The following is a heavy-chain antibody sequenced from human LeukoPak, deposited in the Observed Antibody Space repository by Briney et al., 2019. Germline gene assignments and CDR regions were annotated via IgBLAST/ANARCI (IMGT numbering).Heavy chain of an antibody. D-gene: IGHD2-2*01. J-gene: IGHJ6*02. CDR2: IWYDGSNK. CDR1: GFTFSSYG. CDR3: ARTVVPAASYYYYHGMDV. Sequence: GSLRLSCAASGFTFSSYGMHWVRQAPGKGLEWVAVIWYDGSNKYYADSVKGRFTISRDNSKNTLYLQMNSLRAEDTAVYYCARTVVPAASYYYYHGMDVWGQGTTVTVSS. V-gene: IGHV3-33*01.